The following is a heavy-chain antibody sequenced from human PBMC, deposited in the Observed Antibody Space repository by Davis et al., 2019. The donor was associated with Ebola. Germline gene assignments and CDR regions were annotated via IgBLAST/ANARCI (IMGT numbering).Heavy chain of an antibody. CDR3: ARGHNFGFEF. V-gene: IGHV1-2*06. D-gene: IGHD1-1*01. CDR2: IISNSGGT. Sequence: ASVKVSCKASGYTFTDYNIHWMRQAPGQGPDWTGRIISNSGGTNYAQKFQGRVTMTRDTSISTAYMELSSLRSDDTAVYYCARGHNFGFEFWGQGALVTISS. J-gene: IGHJ4*02. CDR1: GYTFTDYN.